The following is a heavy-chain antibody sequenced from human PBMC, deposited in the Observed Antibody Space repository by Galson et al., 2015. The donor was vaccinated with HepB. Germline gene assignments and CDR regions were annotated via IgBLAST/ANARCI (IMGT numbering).Heavy chain of an antibody. D-gene: IGHD6-6*01. J-gene: IGHJ5*02. CDR1: GGSFSGYY. CDR2: INHSGST. Sequence: QVQLQESGPGVVKPSETLSLTCAVYGGSFSGYYWSWIRQPPGKGLEWIGEINHSGSTNYNPSLKSRVTISVNTSKNQFSLKLSAVTAADTAVYYCARFCSSSSELSGWFDPWGQGTLVTVSS. V-gene: IGHV4-34*02. CDR3: ARFCSSSSELSGWFDP.